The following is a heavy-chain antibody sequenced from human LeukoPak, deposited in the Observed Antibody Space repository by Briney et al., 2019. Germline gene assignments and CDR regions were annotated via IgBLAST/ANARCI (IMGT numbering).Heavy chain of an antibody. V-gene: IGHV3-7*01. D-gene: IGHD3-3*01. J-gene: IGHJ4*02. CDR2: IKQDRREK. CDR1: GFTFTNYW. Sequence: GGSLRLSCAASGFTFTNYWMSWVRQAPGRGLELVANIKQDRREKYYVDSVKGRFTISRDNAKNSLYLQMNSLRAEDTAVYYCARLREIPVFGVVTKSTSYFDYWGQGTLVTVSS. CDR3: ARLREIPVFGVVTKSTSYFDY.